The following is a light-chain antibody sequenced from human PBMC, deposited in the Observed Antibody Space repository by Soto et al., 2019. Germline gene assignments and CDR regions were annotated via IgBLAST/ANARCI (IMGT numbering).Light chain of an antibody. Sequence: QALLTQPPYSSGSPGQSVAIPCTGTSSDVGGYNYVSWYQQHPGKAPKLMIYEVNKRPSGVPDRFSGSKSGNTASLTVSGLQAEDEADYYCSSYAGSSNVFGTGTKVTVL. J-gene: IGLJ1*01. CDR1: SSDVGGYNY. CDR2: EVN. V-gene: IGLV2-8*01. CDR3: SSYAGSSNV.